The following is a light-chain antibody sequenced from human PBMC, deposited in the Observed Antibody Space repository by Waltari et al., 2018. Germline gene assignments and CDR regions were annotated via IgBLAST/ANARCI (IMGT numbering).Light chain of an antibody. CDR2: LVS. Sequence: DIVMTQSPLSLSVTPGEPASIYRRSSQSLLHGSGNTFLDWYLQKPGQSPQLLIYLVSNRASGVPDRFSGSGSGTDFTLKISRVEAEDVGVYFCMQARQTPWTFGQGTKVEIK. CDR3: MQARQTPWT. J-gene: IGKJ1*01. CDR1: QSLLHGSGNTF. V-gene: IGKV2-28*01.